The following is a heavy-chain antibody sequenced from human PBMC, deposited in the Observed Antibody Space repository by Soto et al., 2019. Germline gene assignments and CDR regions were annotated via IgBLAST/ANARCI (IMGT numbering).Heavy chain of an antibody. J-gene: IGHJ5*02. V-gene: IGHV1-18*01. CDR3: ARVLRGVVNWFDP. CDR1: GDTFTNFG. Sequence: HLVQSGPEVKQPGASVTVSCKTSGDTFTNFGLSWVRQAPGQGLEWMGWIATYNSNKNYAQKFQGRLTLTTDTSTSTAYMELKSLGYDDTDVYYCARVLRGVVNWFDPWGQGTLVTVSS. D-gene: IGHD3-10*01. CDR2: IATYNSNK.